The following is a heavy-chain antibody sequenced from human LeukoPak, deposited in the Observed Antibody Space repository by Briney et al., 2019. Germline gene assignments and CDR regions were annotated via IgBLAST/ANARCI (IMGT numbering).Heavy chain of an antibody. V-gene: IGHV3-53*01. D-gene: IGHD4-17*01. J-gene: IGHJ6*03. CDR2: IYSGGST. Sequence: GGSLRLSCAASGFTVSSNYMSWVRQAPGKGLEWVSVIYSGGSTNYADSVKGRFTISRDNSKNTLYLQMNSLRAEDTAVYYCAKDSGDYGDYNYYYYYMDVWGKGTTVTVSS. CDR3: AKDSGDYGDYNYYYYYMDV. CDR1: GFTVSSNY.